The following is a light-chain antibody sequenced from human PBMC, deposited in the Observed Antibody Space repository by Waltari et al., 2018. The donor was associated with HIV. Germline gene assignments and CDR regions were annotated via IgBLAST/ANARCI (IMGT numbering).Light chain of an antibody. Sequence: QAVLTHPPSPSPAPGASASLTCTLGSGINFGTYTINSDQQKPGSPPQYLLRYKSDSDKQQGPGVPSRFSVSNDASANAGILLISGLQSEDEADYYCMIWSSSAGVFGGGTKLTVL. CDR2: YKSDSDK. CDR1: SGINFGTYT. J-gene: IGLJ3*02. CDR3: MIWSSSAGV. V-gene: IGLV5-45*02.